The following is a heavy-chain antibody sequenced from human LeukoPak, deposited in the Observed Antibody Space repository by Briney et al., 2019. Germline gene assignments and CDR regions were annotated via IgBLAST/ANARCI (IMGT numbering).Heavy chain of an antibody. D-gene: IGHD5-24*01. J-gene: IGHJ4*02. Sequence: GGSLRLSCAASGFTFRSNGMHWVRQAPGKGLEWVAVISYDGSNKYYADSVKGRFTISRDNSKNTLYLQMNSLRAEDTAVYYCAKDRDWYYFDYWGQGTLVTVSS. CDR1: GFTFRSNG. CDR3: AKDRDWYYFDY. V-gene: IGHV3-30*18. CDR2: ISYDGSNK.